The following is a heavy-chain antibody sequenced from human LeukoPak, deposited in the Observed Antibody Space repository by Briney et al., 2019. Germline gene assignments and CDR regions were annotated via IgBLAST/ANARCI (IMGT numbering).Heavy chain of an antibody. D-gene: IGHD2-2*01. CDR1: GGSISSYY. J-gene: IGHJ3*02. Sequence: PSETLSLTCTVSGGSISSYYWSWIRQPPGKGLEWIGYIYYSGSTNYNPSLTSRVTMSVDTSKNQFSLKLTSVTAADTAVYYCARDRCNSTTCASRGAFDIWGQGTMVTVSS. CDR2: IYYSGST. CDR3: ARDRCNSTTCASRGAFDI. V-gene: IGHV4-59*12.